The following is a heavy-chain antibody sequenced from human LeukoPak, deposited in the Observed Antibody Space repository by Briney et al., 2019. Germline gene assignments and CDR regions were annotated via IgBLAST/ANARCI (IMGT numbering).Heavy chain of an antibody. CDR2: ISYDGSNK. CDR1: GFTFSSYA. D-gene: IGHD6-13*01. Sequence: GGSLRLSCAASGFTFSSYAMHWVRQAPGKGLEWVAVISYDGSNKYYADSVKGRFTISRDNSKNTLYLQMNSLRAEDTAVYYCAKGSTGYRDSWHDYWGQGALVTVSS. CDR3: AKGSTGYRDSWHDY. V-gene: IGHV3-30*04. J-gene: IGHJ4*02.